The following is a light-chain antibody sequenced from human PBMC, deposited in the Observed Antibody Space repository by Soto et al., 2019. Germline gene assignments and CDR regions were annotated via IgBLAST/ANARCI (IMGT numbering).Light chain of an antibody. Sequence: EIVLTQSPATLSLSPGERATLSCRASQSINRHLAWYRQKPGQAPRLLIYDASNRATGIPDRFSGSGSGTDFTLTISRLEPEDFAVYYCQQYSTTRGTFGQGTKVDI. CDR3: QQYSTTRGT. J-gene: IGKJ1*01. CDR2: DAS. V-gene: IGKV3-11*01. CDR1: QSINRH.